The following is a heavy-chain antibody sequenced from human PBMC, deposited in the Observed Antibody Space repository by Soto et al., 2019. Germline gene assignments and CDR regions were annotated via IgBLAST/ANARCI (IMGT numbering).Heavy chain of an antibody. J-gene: IGHJ6*02. Sequence: PGESLKISCKGSGYSFTGYWIGWVRQMPGKGLEWMGIIYPGDSDTRYSPSFQGQVTISADKSISTAYLQWSSLKASDTAMYYCATYSSSGSLGMDVWGQGTTVTVSS. CDR1: GYSFTGYW. D-gene: IGHD6-6*01. V-gene: IGHV5-51*01. CDR3: ATYSSSGSLGMDV. CDR2: IYPGDSDT.